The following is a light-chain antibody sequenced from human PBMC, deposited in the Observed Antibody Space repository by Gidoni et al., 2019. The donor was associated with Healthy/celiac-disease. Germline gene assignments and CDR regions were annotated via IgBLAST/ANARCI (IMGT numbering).Light chain of an antibody. J-gene: IGKJ4*01. CDR1: QSIIGY. CDR2: AAS. CDR3: QQSYSTPPLT. Sequence: DIQMSQSPSSLSASVVDRVPITCRASQSIIGYLNWYQQKPGKAPQPLIYAASSLQSGVPSRFSGSGSGTDFTLTIISLPPEDFATYYCQQSYSTPPLTFGGGTKVEIK. V-gene: IGKV1-39*01.